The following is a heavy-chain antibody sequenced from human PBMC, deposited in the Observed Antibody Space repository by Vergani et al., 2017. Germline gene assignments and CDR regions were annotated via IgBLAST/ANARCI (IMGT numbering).Heavy chain of an antibody. CDR3: ARSSRSINYYYYGMDV. CDR2: IYYSGST. Sequence: QLQLQESGPGLVKPSETLSLTCTVSGGSISSSSYYWGWIRQPPGKGLEWIGSIYYSGSTYYNPSLKSRVTISVDTSKNQFSLKLSSVTAADTAVYYCARSSRSINYYYYGMDVWGQGTTVTVSS. J-gene: IGHJ6*02. D-gene: IGHD6-19*01. CDR1: GGSISSSSYY. V-gene: IGHV4-39*01.